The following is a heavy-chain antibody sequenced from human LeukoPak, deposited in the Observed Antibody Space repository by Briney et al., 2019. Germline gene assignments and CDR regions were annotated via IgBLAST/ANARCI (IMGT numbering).Heavy chain of an antibody. J-gene: IGHJ4*02. CDR3: AGGIAVAGIFFDY. CDR2: IYYSGST. Sequence: SETLSLTCTVSGGSISSSSYYWGWIRQPPGKGLEWIGSIYYSGSTHYNPSLKSRVTISVDTSKNQSSLKLSSVTAADTAVYYCAGGIAVAGIFFDYWGQGTLVTVSS. D-gene: IGHD6-19*01. CDR1: GGSISSSSYY. V-gene: IGHV4-39*07.